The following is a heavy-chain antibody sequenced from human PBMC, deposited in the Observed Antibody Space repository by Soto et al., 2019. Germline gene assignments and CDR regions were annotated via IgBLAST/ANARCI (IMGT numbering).Heavy chain of an antibody. CDR2: IIPVFGTA. CDR1: GGTFSKYK. V-gene: IGHV1-69*12. CDR3: ARECSGGGCFSDHHVYYGMDV. J-gene: IGHJ6*02. D-gene: IGHD2-15*01. Sequence: QVQLVQSGAEVKKPGSSVRVSCKASGGTFSKYKITWVRQAPGQGLEWMGGIIPVFGTANYAQKFQGRVTFPADESTSTAYREVSSLRADDTAVYYCARECSGGGCFSDHHVYYGMDVWGQGTTVTVSS.